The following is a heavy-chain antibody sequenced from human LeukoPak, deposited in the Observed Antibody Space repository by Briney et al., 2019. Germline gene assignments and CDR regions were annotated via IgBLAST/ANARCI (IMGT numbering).Heavy chain of an antibody. CDR2: ISGSGGST. D-gene: IGHD1-1*01. V-gene: IGHV3-23*01. J-gene: IGHJ4*02. CDR3: AKNPRLEGWIYFDS. CDR1: GFTFSSYA. Sequence: TGGSLRLSCAASGFTFSSYAMSWVRQAPGKELEWVSAISGSGGSTYYADSVKGRFTISRDNSKNTLSLQMNSLTAEDTAVYYCAKNPRLEGWIYFDSWGQGILVTVSS.